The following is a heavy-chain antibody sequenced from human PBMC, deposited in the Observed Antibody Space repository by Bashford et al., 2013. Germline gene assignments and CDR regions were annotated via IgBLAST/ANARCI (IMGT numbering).Heavy chain of an antibody. CDR1: GFTFSSYW. V-gene: IGHV3-74*01. Sequence: GSLRLSCAASGFTFSSYWMHWVRQAPGKGLVWVSRINSDGSSTSYADSVKGRFTISRDNAKNTLYLQMNSLRAEDTAVYYCASFWYGEYCSGGSCYLDYWGQGTLVTVSS. J-gene: IGHJ4*02. CDR2: INSDGSST. CDR3: ASFWYGEYCSGGSCYLDY. D-gene: IGHD2-15*01.